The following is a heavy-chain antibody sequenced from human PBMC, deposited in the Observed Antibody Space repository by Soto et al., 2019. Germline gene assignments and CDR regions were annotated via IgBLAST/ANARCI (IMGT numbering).Heavy chain of an antibody. Sequence: LRLSCSASGFTFSSYSMHWVRQAPGKGLEYVSAISSNGGSTYYADSVKGRFTISRDNSKNTLYLQMSSLRAEDTAVYYCVKFTPPVVLFPYYYFGMDVWGPGTTVTVSS. V-gene: IGHV3-64D*06. D-gene: IGHD6-6*01. CDR1: GFTFSSYS. CDR2: ISSNGGST. CDR3: VKFTPPVVLFPYYYFGMDV. J-gene: IGHJ6*02.